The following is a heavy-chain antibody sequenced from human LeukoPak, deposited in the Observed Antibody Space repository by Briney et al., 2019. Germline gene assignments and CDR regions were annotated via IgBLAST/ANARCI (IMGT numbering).Heavy chain of an antibody. J-gene: IGHJ4*02. CDR1: GGSFSGYY. Sequence: SETLSLTCAVYGGSFSGYYWSWIRQPPGKGLEWIGEINHSGSTNYNPSLKSRVTISVDTSKNQFSLKLSSVTAADTAVYYCASWPPGDTFDYWGQGTLVTVSS. CDR2: INHSGST. V-gene: IGHV4-34*01. CDR3: ASWPPGDTFDY.